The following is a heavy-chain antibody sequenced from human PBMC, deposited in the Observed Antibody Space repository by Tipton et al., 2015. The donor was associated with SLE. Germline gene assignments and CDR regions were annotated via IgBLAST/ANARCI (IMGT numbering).Heavy chain of an antibody. V-gene: IGHV4-34*01. CDR2: INHSGST. CDR3: ARDYKSGRSSWDVFDI. D-gene: IGHD6-13*01. J-gene: IGHJ3*02. Sequence: TLSLTCAVYGESFSGYYWSWIRQPPGKGLEWIGEINHSGSTNYNPSLKSRVTISLDTSKNEFSLNLRSVTAADTAVYYCARDYKSGRSSWDVFDIWGQGTMVIVSS. CDR1: GESFSGYY.